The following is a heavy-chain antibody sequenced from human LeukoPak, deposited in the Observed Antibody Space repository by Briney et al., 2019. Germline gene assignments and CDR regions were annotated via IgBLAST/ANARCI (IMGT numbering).Heavy chain of an antibody. V-gene: IGHV3-23*01. D-gene: IGHD2-2*01. CDR3: AKDLCRSTSCRTLDY. J-gene: IGHJ4*02. CDR1: GFTFSSYA. CDR2: ISGSGGST. Sequence: GGSLRLSCAASGFTFSSYAMSWVRQAPGKGLEWVSAISGSGGSTYCADSVKGRFTISRDNSKNTLYLQMNSRRAEDTAVYYCAKDLCRSTSCRTLDYWGQGTLVTVSS.